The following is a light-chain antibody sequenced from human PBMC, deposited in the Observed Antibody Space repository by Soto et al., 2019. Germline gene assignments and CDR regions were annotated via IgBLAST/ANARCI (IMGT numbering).Light chain of an antibody. Sequence: EIVLTQSPGTLSLSPGERATLSCRASQSINSRYLAWSQQKPGQAPRLLIYGASSRATGIPDRFSGSGSGTNFTLTISRLEPEDFAVYYCQQFGSSPGFTFGPGTIVDIK. V-gene: IGKV3-20*01. CDR2: GAS. J-gene: IGKJ3*01. CDR1: QSINSRY. CDR3: QQFGSSPGFT.